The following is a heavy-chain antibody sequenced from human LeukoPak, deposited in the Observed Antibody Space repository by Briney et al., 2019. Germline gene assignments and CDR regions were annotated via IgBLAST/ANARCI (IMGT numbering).Heavy chain of an antibody. CDR1: GFIFSNYA. CDR3: AKSGGMTADNWFDP. Sequence: GGSLRLSCAASGFIFSNYAMIWFRQAPGKGLEWVASISANSVRINYADSVKGRVTISRDNSKHTLSLQMNSLRVEDTAVYYCAKSGGMTADNWFDPWGQGTPVTVSS. CDR2: ISANSVRI. J-gene: IGHJ5*02. V-gene: IGHV3-23*01. D-gene: IGHD1-26*01.